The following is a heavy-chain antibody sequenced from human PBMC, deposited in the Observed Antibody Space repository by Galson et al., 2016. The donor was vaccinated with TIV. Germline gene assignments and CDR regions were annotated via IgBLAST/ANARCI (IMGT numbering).Heavy chain of an antibody. J-gene: IGHJ6*03. CDR1: GFIFNDHV. Sequence: SLRLSCAASGFIFNDHVMHWVRQAPGKGLVWVALVSYEGSKQLYASSVQGRFTISRDNSKNMVFLQMNSLRPEDTAVYYCAKGPYNYYYMDVWGKGTTVTVSS. CDR2: VSYEGSKQ. CDR3: AKGPYNYYYMDV. V-gene: IGHV3-30-3*01.